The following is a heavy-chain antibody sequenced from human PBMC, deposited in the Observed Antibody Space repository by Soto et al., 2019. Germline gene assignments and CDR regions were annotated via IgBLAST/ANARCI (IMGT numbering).Heavy chain of an antibody. CDR1: GGTFSSYA. D-gene: IGHD5-12*01. CDR2: IIPIFGTA. CDR3: ARGGASGYGRHYYYYYGMDV. J-gene: IGHJ6*02. V-gene: IGHV1-69*01. Sequence: QVQLVQSGAEVKKPGSSVKVSCKASGGTFSSYAISWVRQAPGQGLEWMGGIIPIFGTANYAQKFQGRVTITEDESTSTAYMELSSLRSEEPAVYYCARGGASGYGRHYYYYYGMDVWGQGTTVTVSS.